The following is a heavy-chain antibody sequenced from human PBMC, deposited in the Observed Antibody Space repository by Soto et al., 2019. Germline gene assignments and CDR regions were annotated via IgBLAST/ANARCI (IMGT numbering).Heavy chain of an antibody. CDR2: IYSSGNT. CDR3: ARGKRFSDWFDP. V-gene: IGHV4-4*07. D-gene: IGHD3-3*01. J-gene: IGHJ5*02. CDR1: GGTISGYY. Sequence: SSETLSLTCSVSGGTISGYYWTWIRQPAGKGLEWIGRIYSSGNTKYNPSLQSRVTMSLDTSNNQFSLRLTSVTAADTAVYYCARGKRFSDWFDPWGQGTLVTVSS.